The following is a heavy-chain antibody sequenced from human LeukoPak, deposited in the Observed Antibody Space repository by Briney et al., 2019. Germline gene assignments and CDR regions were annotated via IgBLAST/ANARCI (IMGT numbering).Heavy chain of an antibody. J-gene: IGHJ4*02. D-gene: IGHD1-14*01. CDR2: INGDGSST. V-gene: IGHV3-74*01. Sequence: GGSLRLSCAASGLTFSSFWMHWVRQAPGKGLVWVSRINGDGSSTSYADSVKGRFTISRDNAKNTLYLQMNSLTAVDTGVYYCARDRGTYYYFDFWGQGTPVTVSS. CDR3: ARDRGTYYYFDF. CDR1: GLTFSSFW.